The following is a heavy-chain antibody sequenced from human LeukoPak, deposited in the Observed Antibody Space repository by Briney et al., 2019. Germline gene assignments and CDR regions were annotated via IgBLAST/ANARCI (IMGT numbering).Heavy chain of an antibody. Sequence: SETLSLTCTVSGGSISNDYWSWIRQPPGKGLEWIGYIYYSGSTSYNPSLRSRVTISMDTSKNQFSLKLSSVTAADTAVYYCARRVAGTGLFDYWGQGTLVTVSA. CDR1: GGSISNDY. V-gene: IGHV4-59*01. CDR3: ARRVAGTGLFDY. CDR2: IYYSGST. D-gene: IGHD6-19*01. J-gene: IGHJ4*02.